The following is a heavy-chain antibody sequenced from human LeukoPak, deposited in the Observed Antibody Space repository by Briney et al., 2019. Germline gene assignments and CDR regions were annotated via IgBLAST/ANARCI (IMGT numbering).Heavy chain of an antibody. J-gene: IGHJ4*02. CDR3: AGVYGASGYYRTPIDR. CDR1: EMFFNTWS. CDR2: ISSSGSTI. D-gene: IGHD3-3*01. V-gene: IGHV3-48*02. Sequence: GGSLRLSCEGPEMFFNTWSLSWVHQAPGKGLECIAYISSSGSTIYYADSVKGRFTISRDNAKNSVHLQMNTLRDEDTAIYFCAGVYGASGYYRTPIDRWGQGTLVAVAS.